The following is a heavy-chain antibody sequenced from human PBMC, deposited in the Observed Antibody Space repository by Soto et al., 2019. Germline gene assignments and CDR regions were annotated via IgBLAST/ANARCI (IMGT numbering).Heavy chain of an antibody. CDR2: INHSGST. J-gene: IGHJ4*02. CDR1: GGSFSGYY. D-gene: IGHD4-17*01. CDR3: SRGRRTAVTIDY. Sequence: SETLSLTCAVYGGSFSGYYWTWIRQPPGTGLEWIGEINHSGSTNYNPSLKSRVTISVDTSKNQFSLKLSSVTAADAAVYYCSRGRRTAVTIDYWGQGTLVTVSS. V-gene: IGHV4-34*01.